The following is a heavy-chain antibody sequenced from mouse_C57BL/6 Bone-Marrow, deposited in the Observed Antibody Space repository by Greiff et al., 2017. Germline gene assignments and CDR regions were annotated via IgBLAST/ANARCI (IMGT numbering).Heavy chain of an antibody. CDR3: ASEDGDMSSVDV. V-gene: IGHV1-72*01. CDR1: GYTFTSYW. Sequence: QVQLQQPGAELVKPGASVKLSCKASGYTFTSYWMHWVKQRPGRGLEWIGRIDPSSGCTKYNQKFKSKATLTVDKPSSTAYMQLSSLTSEDSAVYYCASEDGDMSSVDVWGRGTAVTVTA. D-gene: IGHD2-3*01. CDR2: IDPSSGCT. J-gene: IGHJ1*03.